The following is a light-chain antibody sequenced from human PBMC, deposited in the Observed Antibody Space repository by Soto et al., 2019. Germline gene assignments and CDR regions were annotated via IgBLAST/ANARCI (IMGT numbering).Light chain of an antibody. Sequence: DIQMTQSPSTLSASVGDRVTITCRASQSISSWLAWYQQKPGKAPKLLIYDASSLESGVPSRFSGSGSGTDFTLTISSLQPDDFATYYCQQYNSWTWTFGQGTKVEIK. J-gene: IGKJ1*01. CDR3: QQYNSWTWT. CDR2: DAS. CDR1: QSISSW. V-gene: IGKV1-5*01.